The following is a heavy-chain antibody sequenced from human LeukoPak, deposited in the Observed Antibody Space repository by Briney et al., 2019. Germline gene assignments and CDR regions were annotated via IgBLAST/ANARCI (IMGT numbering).Heavy chain of an antibody. Sequence: PSETLSLTCTVSGGSISSSSYYWGWIRQPPGKGLEWIGSIYYSGSTYYNPSLKSRVTISVDTSKNQFSLKLSSVTAADTAVYYCARPLAYYYDSSGPQDYWGQGTLVTVSS. D-gene: IGHD3-22*01. CDR2: IYYSGST. CDR1: GGSISSSSYY. CDR3: ARPLAYYYDSSGPQDY. J-gene: IGHJ4*02. V-gene: IGHV4-39*01.